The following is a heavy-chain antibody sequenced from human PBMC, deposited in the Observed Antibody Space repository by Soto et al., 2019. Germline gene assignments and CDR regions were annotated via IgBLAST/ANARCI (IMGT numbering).Heavy chain of an antibody. Sequence: QAQLAQSGTEVKKPGASVKVSCKASGYIFTGFYIHWVRQAPGQGLEWRGGIKPDSGGTDYAEKFQGRVTMTRDTSINTAYMELSRLRHDDTAVYYCARQHNDLWTDSPDFDYWGQGTLVTVSA. D-gene: IGHD3-9*01. CDR2: IKPDSGGT. V-gene: IGHV1-2*02. J-gene: IGHJ4*02. CDR1: GYIFTGFY. CDR3: ARQHNDLWTDSPDFDY.